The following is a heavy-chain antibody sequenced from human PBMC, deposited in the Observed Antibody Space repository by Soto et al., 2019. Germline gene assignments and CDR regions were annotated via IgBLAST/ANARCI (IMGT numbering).Heavy chain of an antibody. CDR3: AREVSGPHFDY. J-gene: IGHJ4*02. CDR2: ISTRRTSL. CDR1: GFPCGGYG. D-gene: IGHD1-20*01. Sequence: EVQLVESGGRLVQPGGSLRLSCATSGFPCGGYGWNWVRQAPGKGLEWISDISTRRTSLYYADSVRGRFTISRDNAKKSLYLQMNSLRADDTAVYYCAREVSGPHFDYWGQGTQVTVSS. V-gene: IGHV3-48*04.